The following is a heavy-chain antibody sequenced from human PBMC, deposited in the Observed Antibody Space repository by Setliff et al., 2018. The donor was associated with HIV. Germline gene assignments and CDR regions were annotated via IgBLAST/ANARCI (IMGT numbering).Heavy chain of an antibody. D-gene: IGHD6-19*01. J-gene: IGHJ6*03. V-gene: IGHV5-51*01. CDR3: VRHRSAVAGTRIGYCYYMDV. Sequence: PGESLKISCEASGYTFTNYWIGWVRQMPGKGLEWMGIIYPGDSDIIYSPSFRGQVTISADKSITTAYLQWSSLKASDTAIYYCVRHRSAVAGTRIGYCYYMDVWGKGTTVTVSS. CDR1: GYTFTNYW. CDR2: IYPGDSDI.